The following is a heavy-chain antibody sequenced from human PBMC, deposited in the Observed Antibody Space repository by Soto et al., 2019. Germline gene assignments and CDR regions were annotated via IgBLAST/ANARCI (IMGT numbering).Heavy chain of an antibody. D-gene: IGHD1-26*01. Sequence: GGSLRLSCAASGFTFSSYGMHWVRQAPGKGPEWVAVISYDGSNKYYADSVKGRFTISRDNSKNTLYLQMNSLRAEDTAVYYCAKDEVGAVYYYYSCMDVWGQGTTVTVSS. CDR2: ISYDGSNK. CDR1: GFTFSSYG. CDR3: AKDEVGAVYYYYSCMDV. J-gene: IGHJ6*02. V-gene: IGHV3-30*18.